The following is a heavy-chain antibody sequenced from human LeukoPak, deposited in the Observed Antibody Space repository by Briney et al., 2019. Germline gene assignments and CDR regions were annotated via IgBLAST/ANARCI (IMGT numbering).Heavy chain of an antibody. D-gene: IGHD3-22*01. CDR3: ARGVVIEYYDSSGYYYYFDY. CDR2: IYYSGST. Sequence: SETLSLTCTVSGGSISSYYWSWIRQPPGKGLEWSGYIYYSGSTNYNPSLKSRVTISVDTSKNQFSLKLSSVTAADTAVYYCARGVVIEYYDSSGYYYYFDYWGQGTLVTVSS. V-gene: IGHV4-59*01. CDR1: GGSISSYY. J-gene: IGHJ4*02.